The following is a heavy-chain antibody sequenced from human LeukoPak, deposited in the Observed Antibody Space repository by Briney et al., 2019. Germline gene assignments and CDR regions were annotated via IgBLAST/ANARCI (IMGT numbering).Heavy chain of an antibody. CDR1: GYTFTSYG. CDR2: ISAYNGNP. Sequence: ASVKVSCKASGYTFTSYGISWVRQAPGQGLEWMGWISAYNGNPNYAQKLQGRVTMTTDTSTSTAYMELRSLRSDDTAVYYCARVLTHDFWSGYYDFDYWGQGTLVTVSS. V-gene: IGHV1-18*01. CDR3: ARVLTHDFWSGYYDFDY. J-gene: IGHJ4*02. D-gene: IGHD3-3*01.